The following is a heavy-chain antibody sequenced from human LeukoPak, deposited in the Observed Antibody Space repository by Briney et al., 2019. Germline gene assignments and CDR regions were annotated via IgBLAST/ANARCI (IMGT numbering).Heavy chain of an antibody. CDR2: IKSKTDGGTT. CDR3: TIDYGDYEGDYYFDY. D-gene: IGHD4-17*01. Sequence: GGSLRLSCAASGFTFSDVWMSWVRQAPGKGLEWVGRIKSKTDGGTTDYAAPVKGRFTISRDDSKSTLYLQMNSLKTEDSAVYYCTIDYGDYEGDYYFDYWGQGTLVTVSS. J-gene: IGHJ4*02. V-gene: IGHV3-15*01. CDR1: GFTFSDVW.